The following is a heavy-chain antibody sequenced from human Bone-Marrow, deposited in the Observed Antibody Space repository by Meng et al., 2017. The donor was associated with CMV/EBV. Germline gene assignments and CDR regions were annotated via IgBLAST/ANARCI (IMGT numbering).Heavy chain of an antibody. J-gene: IGHJ6*02. CDR1: GYTFTSYY. Sequence: ASVKVSCKASGYTFTSYYMHWVRQAPGQGLEWMGIINPSGGSTSYAQKFQGRVTMTRDTSTSTVYMELSSLRSEDTAVYYCARDTKNPGVEWLDYYGMDVWGQGTTVTVSS. D-gene: IGHD3-3*01. CDR3: ARDTKNPGVEWLDYYGMDV. CDR2: INPSGGST. V-gene: IGHV1-46*01.